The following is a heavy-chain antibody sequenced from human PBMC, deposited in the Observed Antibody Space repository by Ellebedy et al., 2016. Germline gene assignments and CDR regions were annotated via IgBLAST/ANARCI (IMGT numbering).Heavy chain of an antibody. CDR2: INPSGGST. Sequence: ASVKVSCXASGYTFTSYYMHWVRQAPGQGLEWMGIINPSGGSTSYAQKFQGRVTMTRDTSTSTAYMELRSLRSDDTAVYYCARWGGYCSSTSCYDDYMDVWGKGTTVTVSS. J-gene: IGHJ6*03. D-gene: IGHD2-2*01. V-gene: IGHV1-46*01. CDR3: ARWGGYCSSTSCYDDYMDV. CDR1: GYTFTSYY.